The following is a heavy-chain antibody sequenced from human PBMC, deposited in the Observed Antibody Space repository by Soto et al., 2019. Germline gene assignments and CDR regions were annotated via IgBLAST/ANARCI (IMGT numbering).Heavy chain of an antibody. CDR2: MNPNSGNT. CDR1: GNTLTNYV. Sequence: SLKVFCKTSGNTLTNYVINWVRHATGQGLEWMGWMNPNSGNTGYAQKFQGRVTMTRNTSISTAYMELSSLRSEDTAVYYCARSPTGGITVMTYWGQGSLVPVS. D-gene: IGHD3-3*01. V-gene: IGHV1-8*01. J-gene: IGHJ4*02. CDR3: ARSPTGGITVMTY.